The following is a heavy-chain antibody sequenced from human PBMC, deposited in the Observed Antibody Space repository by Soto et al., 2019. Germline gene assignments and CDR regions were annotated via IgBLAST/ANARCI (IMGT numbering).Heavy chain of an antibody. J-gene: IGHJ4*02. CDR3: AKDGDVAAAGYYFDY. V-gene: IGHV3-30*18. CDR1: GFTFSSFG. D-gene: IGHD6-13*01. CDR2: ISYNGNNK. Sequence: QVQLVESGGGVVQPGRSLRLSCAASGFTFSSFGMHWVRQAPGKGLEWVAVISYNGNNKYHADSVKGRFTISRDNSKNTLYLQMNSLRPEDTAVYYCAKDGDVAAAGYYFDYWGQGTLVTVSS.